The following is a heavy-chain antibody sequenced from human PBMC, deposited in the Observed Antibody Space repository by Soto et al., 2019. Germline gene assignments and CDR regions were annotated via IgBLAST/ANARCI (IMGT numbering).Heavy chain of an antibody. CDR2: IFSGGNT. Sequence: GGSLRLSCAVSGVTVNSNFMSWVRQAPGKGLGWVSVIFSGGNTDYADSVKGRFTMSRDISKNTLYLQMNSLRAEDTAVYFCVKEFRGAFDYWGQGTLVTVSS. D-gene: IGHD3-10*01. CDR3: VKEFRGAFDY. V-gene: IGHV3-53*01. CDR1: GVTVNSNF. J-gene: IGHJ4*02.